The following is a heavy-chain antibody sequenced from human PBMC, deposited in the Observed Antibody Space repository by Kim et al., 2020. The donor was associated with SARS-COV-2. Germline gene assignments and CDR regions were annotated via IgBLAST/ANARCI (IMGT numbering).Heavy chain of an antibody. Sequence: SETLSLTCAVYGGSFSGYYWSWIRQPPGKGLEWIGEINHSGSTNYNPSLKSRVTISVDTSKNQFSLKLSSVTAADTAVYYCARGRRAAAGSYVDYWGQGTLVTVSS. J-gene: IGHJ4*02. CDR3: ARGRRAAAGSYVDY. CDR2: INHSGST. D-gene: IGHD6-13*01. CDR1: GGSFSGYY. V-gene: IGHV4-34*01.